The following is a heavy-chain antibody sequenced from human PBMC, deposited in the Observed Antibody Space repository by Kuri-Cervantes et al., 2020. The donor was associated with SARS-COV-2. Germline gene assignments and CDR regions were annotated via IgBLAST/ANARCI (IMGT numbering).Heavy chain of an antibody. V-gene: IGHV4-31*03. CDR2: IYYSGST. CDR3: ARDTRLGCSGTSCYSFFDY. D-gene: IGHD2-2*01. J-gene: IGHJ4*02. CDR1: GGSISSGGYY. Sequence: SETLSLTCTVSGGSISSGGYYWSWIRQHPGKGLEWIGYIYYSGSTYYNPSLKSRVTISVDTSKNQFSLNLSSVTAADTAVYYCARDTRLGCSGTSCYSFFDYWGQGTLVTVSS.